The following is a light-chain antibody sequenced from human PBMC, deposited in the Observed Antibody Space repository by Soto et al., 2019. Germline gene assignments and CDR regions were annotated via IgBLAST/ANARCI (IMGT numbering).Light chain of an antibody. CDR1: SGLRGYI. CDR2: LEGSGSY. J-gene: IGLJ3*02. CDR3: ETWDSNTRV. Sequence: QTVVTQSSSASASLGSSVKLTCTLSSGLRGYIIAWHQQQPGKAPRYLMKLEGSGSYNKGSGVPDRFSGSSSGTDRYLTISNLQSEDEADYYCETWDSNTRVFGGGTKLTVL. V-gene: IGLV4-60*03.